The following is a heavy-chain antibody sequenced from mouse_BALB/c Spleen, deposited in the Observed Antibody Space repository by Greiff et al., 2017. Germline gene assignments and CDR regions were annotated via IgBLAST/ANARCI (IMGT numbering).Heavy chain of an antibody. D-gene: IGHD2-10*02. J-gene: IGHJ2*01. Sequence: EVKLMESGPGLVKPSQSLSLTCTVTGYSITSDYAWNWIRQFPGNKLEWMGYISYSGSTSYNPSLKSRISITRDTSKNQFFLQLNSVTTEDTATYYCATQYGNYVWGQGTTLTVSS. CDR1: GYSITSDYA. V-gene: IGHV3-2*02. CDR3: ATQYGNYV. CDR2: ISYSGST.